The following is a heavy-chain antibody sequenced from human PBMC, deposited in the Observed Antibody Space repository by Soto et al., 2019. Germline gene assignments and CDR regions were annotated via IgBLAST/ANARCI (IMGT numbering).Heavy chain of an antibody. CDR1: GGSISSYY. D-gene: IGHD5-12*01. V-gene: IGHV4-59*08. CDR3: ARHVRLQNWFDP. J-gene: IGHJ5*02. Sequence: QVQLQESGPGLVKPSETLPLTCTVSGGSISSYYWSWIRQPPGKGLEWIGYIWYSGSTNYNPSLKTRVTISIDTSKNQFSLKLTSVTAADTAVYYCARHVRLQNWFDPWGQGTLVTVSS. CDR2: IWYSGST.